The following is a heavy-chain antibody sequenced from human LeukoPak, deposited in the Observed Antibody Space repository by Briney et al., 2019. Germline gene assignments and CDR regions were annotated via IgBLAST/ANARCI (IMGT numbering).Heavy chain of an antibody. CDR1: GDSISSGAYS. CDR3: ARELWFANAPGSWLDP. CDR2: IFHTGST. V-gene: IGHV4-30-2*01. D-gene: IGHD3-10*01. Sequence: SETLSLTCVVSGDSISSGAYSWSWIRQLPGKGLEWIGYIFHTGSTFYNPSLKSRLTIPVDNSKNQFSLRLSSVTAADTAVYYCARELWFANAPGSWLDPWGQGTLVTVSS. J-gene: IGHJ5*02.